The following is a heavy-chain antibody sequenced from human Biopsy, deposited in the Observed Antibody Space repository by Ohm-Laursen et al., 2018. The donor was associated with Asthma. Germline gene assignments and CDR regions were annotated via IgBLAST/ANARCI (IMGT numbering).Heavy chain of an antibody. CDR1: GFTFTTYT. CDR3: ARTFHFWSPYHAEHYQL. D-gene: IGHD3-3*02. Sequence: SLRLSCSASGFTFTTYTMNWVRQAPGKGLEWVSSISTSGYSTYYADSVKGRFTISRDNAKNSLYLQMNSLRAEDTAVYYCARTFHFWSPYHAEHYQLWGQGTLVTVSS. CDR2: ISTSGYST. V-gene: IGHV3-21*06. J-gene: IGHJ1*01.